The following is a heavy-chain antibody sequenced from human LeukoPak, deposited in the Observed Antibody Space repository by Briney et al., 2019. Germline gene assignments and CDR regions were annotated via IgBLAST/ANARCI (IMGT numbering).Heavy chain of an antibody. D-gene: IGHD5-18*01. CDR2: ISSSSTTI. V-gene: IGHV3-48*01. Sequence: AGGSLTLPCRPSGFLLHIYHIHGLRQAPGKGLEWVSYISSSSTTIYYADCVKARFTISRDNAKNSLYLQMNSLRAEDTAVYYCATGHRYALYYFDSWGQGTLVTVSS. CDR1: GFLLHIYH. J-gene: IGHJ4*02. CDR3: ATGHRYALYYFDS.